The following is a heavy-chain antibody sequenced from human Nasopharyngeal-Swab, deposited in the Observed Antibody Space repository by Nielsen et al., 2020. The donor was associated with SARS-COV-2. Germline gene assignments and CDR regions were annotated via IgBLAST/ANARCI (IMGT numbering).Heavy chain of an antibody. CDR3: AREAGATYDY. D-gene: IGHD1-26*01. J-gene: IGHJ4*02. V-gene: IGHV3-30*04. CDR1: GFTFSSYA. CDR2: ISYDGRNK. Sequence: GGSLRLSCAASGFTFSSYAIHWVRQAPGKGLEWVTFISYDGRNKYYADSVKGRFTISRDNSKNTLYLQMNSLRAEDPAVYYCAREAGATYDYWGQGTLVTVSS.